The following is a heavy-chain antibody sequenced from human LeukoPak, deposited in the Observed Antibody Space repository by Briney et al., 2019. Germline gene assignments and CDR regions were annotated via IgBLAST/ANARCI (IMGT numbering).Heavy chain of an antibody. V-gene: IGHV4-59*08. CDR1: GGFISTHY. Sequence: SQTLSLTCTVSGGFISTHYWSWIRQPPGKGLEWVGYLYFSGTTKYNPSLKSRVTISVDTSNNQFSLKLRSVTAADTAIYYCARLRSYAFDTWGQGTMVTVSS. CDR2: LYFSGTT. J-gene: IGHJ3*02. CDR3: ARLRSYAFDT.